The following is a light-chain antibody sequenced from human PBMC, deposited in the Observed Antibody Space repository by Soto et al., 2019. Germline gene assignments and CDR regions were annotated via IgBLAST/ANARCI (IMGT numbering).Light chain of an antibody. CDR3: CSFAGSYSYV. J-gene: IGLJ1*01. Sequence: QSALTQPRSVSGSPGQSVTMSCTGTSSDVGRYDYVSWYQQYPGEAPKLIIYDVTERPSGVPDRFSGSKSGNTASLTISGLRAEDEAAYSCCSFAGSYSYVFGSGTKVTVL. V-gene: IGLV2-11*01. CDR1: SSDVGRYDY. CDR2: DVT.